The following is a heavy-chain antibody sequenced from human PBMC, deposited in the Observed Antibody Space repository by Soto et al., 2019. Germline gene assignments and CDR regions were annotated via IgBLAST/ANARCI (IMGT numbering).Heavy chain of an antibody. J-gene: IGHJ4*02. CDR2: IRSKTNSYAT. CDR1: GFTFGGSA. D-gene: IGHD6-19*01. Sequence: PGGSLRLSCAASGFTFGGSAMHWVRQASGKGLEWVGHIRSKTNSYATAYAESVKGRFTISRDDSMNTAYLHMNSLKTEDTAVYFCTSQTDAVQWLEVPTDYNFDYWGQGTLVTVPS. V-gene: IGHV3-73*01. CDR3: TSQTDAVQWLEVPTDYNFDY.